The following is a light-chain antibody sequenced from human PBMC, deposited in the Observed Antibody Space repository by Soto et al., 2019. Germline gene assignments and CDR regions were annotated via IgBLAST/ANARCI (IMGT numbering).Light chain of an antibody. J-gene: IGKJ1*01. CDR1: QMFSSN. CDR3: QQYNNWPRT. V-gene: IGKV3-15*01. Sequence: ELLLTQSPATLSVSPGERATLSCRASQMFSSNLAWYQQKPGQAPRLLIYGASTRATGIPARFSGSGSGTEFTLTISSLQSEDFAVYYCQQYNNWPRTFGQGTKVEIK. CDR2: GAS.